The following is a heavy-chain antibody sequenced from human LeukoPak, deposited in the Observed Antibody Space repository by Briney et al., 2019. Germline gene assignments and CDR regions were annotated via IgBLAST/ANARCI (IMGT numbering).Heavy chain of an antibody. CDR1: GFTVSSNY. D-gene: IGHD3-22*01. CDR3: ARSSSGYSFNWFDP. Sequence: GGSLRLSCAASGFTVSSNYMSWVRQAPGKGLKWVSVIYSGGSTYYADSVKGRFTISRDNSKNTLYLQMNSLRAEDTAVYYCARSSSGYSFNWFDPWGQGTLVTVSS. V-gene: IGHV3-53*01. J-gene: IGHJ5*02. CDR2: IYSGGST.